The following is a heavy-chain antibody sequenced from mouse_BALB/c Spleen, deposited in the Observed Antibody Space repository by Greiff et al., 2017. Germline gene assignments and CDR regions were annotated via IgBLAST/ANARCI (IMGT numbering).Heavy chain of an antibody. V-gene: IGHV1S137*01. CDR2: ISTYYGNT. Sequence: QVQLQQSGAELVRPGVSVKISCKGSGYTFTDYAMHWVKQSHAKSLEWIGVISTYYGNTNYNQKFKGKATMTVDKSSSTAYMELARLTSEDSAVYYCAREGLRYGPFAYWGQGTLVTVSA. D-gene: IGHD1-2*01. CDR1: GYTFTDYA. J-gene: IGHJ3*01. CDR3: AREGLRYGPFAY.